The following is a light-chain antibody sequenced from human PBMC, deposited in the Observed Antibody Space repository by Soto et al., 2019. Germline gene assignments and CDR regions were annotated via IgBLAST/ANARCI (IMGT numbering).Light chain of an antibody. Sequence: HSVRTQPPSASGTPGQRVPISCAGSSSNIGNNYVYLYQQLPGKAPKFLIYKSNQRPSGVPDRFSCYKSGTSASLAISGLRYEDEDDYYGAAWDDCPSGCVFGRGPKVTV. CDR3: AAWDDCPSGCV. V-gene: IGLV1-47*01. CDR2: KSN. J-gene: IGLJ1*01. CDR1: SSNIGNNY.